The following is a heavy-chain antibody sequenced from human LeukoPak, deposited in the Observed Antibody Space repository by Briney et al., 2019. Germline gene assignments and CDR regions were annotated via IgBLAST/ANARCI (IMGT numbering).Heavy chain of an antibody. J-gene: IGHJ6*03. CDR2: ISWNSGSI. D-gene: IGHD1-14*01. Sequence: GGSLRLSCAASGFTFADYAMHWVRQVPGKGLEWVSGISWNSGSIGYADSVKGRFTISRDNSKNTVYLQMNNLRAEDTALYYCAKDWSHRHYYYYMDVWGKGTTVTVSS. V-gene: IGHV3-9*01. CDR1: GFTFADYA. CDR3: AKDWSHRHYYYYMDV.